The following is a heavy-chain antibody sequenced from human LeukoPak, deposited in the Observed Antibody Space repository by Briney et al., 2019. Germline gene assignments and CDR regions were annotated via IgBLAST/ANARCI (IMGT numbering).Heavy chain of an antibody. D-gene: IGHD1-14*01. J-gene: IGHJ5*02. Sequence: PSETLSLTCTVSGDSISSSSSYWGWIRQPPGKGLEWIGSIYHSGSTYYNPSLKSRVTISVDTSKNQFSLKLSSVTAADTAVYYCARAPELVFFNWFDPWGQGTLVTVSS. CDR1: GDSISSSSSY. CDR3: ARAPELVFFNWFDP. CDR2: IYHSGST. V-gene: IGHV4-39*07.